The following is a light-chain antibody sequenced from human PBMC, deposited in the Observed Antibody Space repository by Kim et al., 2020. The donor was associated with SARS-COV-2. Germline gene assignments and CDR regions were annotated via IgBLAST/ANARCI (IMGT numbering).Light chain of an antibody. CDR1: ESINGW. J-gene: IGKJ1*01. CDR3: QQYISSSWT. CDR2: RAS. Sequence: ASLGDRGTITLRAMESINGWLAWYQQKPGKAPKLLIYRASTLESGVPSRFSGSGSGTEFTLTISSLQPDDFATYHCQQYISSSWTFGQGTKVDIK. V-gene: IGKV1-5*03.